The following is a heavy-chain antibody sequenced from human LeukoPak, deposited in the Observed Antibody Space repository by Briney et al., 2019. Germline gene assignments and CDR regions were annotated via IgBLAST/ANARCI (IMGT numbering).Heavy chain of an antibody. CDR2: ISWNSGSI. V-gene: IGHV3-9*01. Sequence: GGSLRLSCAASGFTFDDYAMHWVRQAPGKGLEWVSGISWNSGSIGYADSVKGRFTISRDNAKNSLYLQMNSLRAEDTALYYCAKGRYSSGWYDDAFDIWGQGTMVTVSS. D-gene: IGHD6-19*01. J-gene: IGHJ3*02. CDR3: AKGRYSSGWYDDAFDI. CDR1: GFTFDDYA.